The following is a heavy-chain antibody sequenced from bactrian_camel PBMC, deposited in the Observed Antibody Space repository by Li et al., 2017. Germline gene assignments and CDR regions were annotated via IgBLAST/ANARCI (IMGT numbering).Heavy chain of an antibody. Sequence: HVQLVESGGGSVQPGGSLRLSCASSKYLRCMGWFRQAPGMEREQVAVFIYTFGRTTRYADFVKGRFTISQDDAKNTVYLQMNNLKPEDTAMYYCAADVGSMSGNCQPNYWGQGTQVTVS. D-gene: IGHD6*01. J-gene: IGHJ4*01. V-gene: IGHV3S60*01. CDR2: IYTFGRTT. CDR1: KYLRC. CDR3: AADVGSMSGNCQPNY.